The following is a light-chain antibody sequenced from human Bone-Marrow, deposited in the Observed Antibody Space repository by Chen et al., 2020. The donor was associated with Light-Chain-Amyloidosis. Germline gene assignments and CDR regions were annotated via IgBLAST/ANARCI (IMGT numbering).Light chain of an antibody. Sequence: SYELSHPPPASVPPGQTASPTRSGDDLPTKYAYWYQQKPGQAPVLVIHSDTERPSGMTERFSGSSSGTTATLTISGVQAEEGADCRCASADSSGTYEMIFGGGTKLTGL. V-gene: IGLV3-25*02. CDR3: ASADSSGTYEMI. CDR1: DLPTKY. CDR2: SDT. J-gene: IGLJ2*01.